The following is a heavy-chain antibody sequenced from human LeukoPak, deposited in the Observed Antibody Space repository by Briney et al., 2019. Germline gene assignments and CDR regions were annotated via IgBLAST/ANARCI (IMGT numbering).Heavy chain of an antibody. J-gene: IGHJ4*01. Sequence: GGSLRLSCAASGFTLSSYWMSWVRQAPGKGLEWVANINQDVSEINYVDSVKGRFTISRDNSMHTLYLQMNSLRAEDTAVYYCAKGTLGGGFNFWGHGTLVTVSS. CDR3: AKGTLGGGFNF. D-gene: IGHD3-16*01. V-gene: IGHV3-7*03. CDR1: GFTLSSYW. CDR2: INQDVSEI.